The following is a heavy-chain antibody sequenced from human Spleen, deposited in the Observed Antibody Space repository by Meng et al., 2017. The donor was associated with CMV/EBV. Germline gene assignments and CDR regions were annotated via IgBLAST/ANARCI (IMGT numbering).Heavy chain of an antibody. J-gene: IGHJ4*02. V-gene: IGHV1-2*02. CDR2: INPDTGDT. CDR1: GYSFTDYY. CDR3: ARMSLY. Sequence: ASVKVSCKASGYSFTDYYIHWVRRAPGQGLEWMRWINPDTGDTNSAQKFQGRVTMTRDTSISTASLELSRLTSYDTAVYYCARMSLYWGRGTLVTVSS.